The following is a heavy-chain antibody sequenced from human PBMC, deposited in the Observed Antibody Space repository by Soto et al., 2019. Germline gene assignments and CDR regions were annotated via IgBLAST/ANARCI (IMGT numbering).Heavy chain of an antibody. CDR1: GFTFSSYA. Sequence: PGGSLRLSCAASGFTFSSYAMHWVRQAPGKGLEWVAVISDNGSNKYYADSVKGRFTISRDNSKNTLYLQMNSLRAEDTALYYCAKDRDPFGPATSTFDYWGQGTLVTVSS. D-gene: IGHD3-10*01. CDR3: AKDRDPFGPATSTFDY. J-gene: IGHJ4*02. V-gene: IGHV3-30-3*01. CDR2: ISDNGSNK.